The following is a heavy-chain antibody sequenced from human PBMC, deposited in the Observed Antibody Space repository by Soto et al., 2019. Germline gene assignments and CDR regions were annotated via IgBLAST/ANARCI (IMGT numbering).Heavy chain of an antibody. CDR1: GFTFSGYA. CDR2: ISSSGGST. D-gene: IGHD3-3*01. CDR3: AKDYCAADDIWSGSYAFDI. Sequence: GGSLRLSCAASGFTFSGYAMSWVRQAPGKGLEWVSSISSSGGSTYYADSVKGRFTISRDNSKNTLYLQMNSLRAEDMAVYYCAKDYCAADDIWSGSYAFDIWGQGTMVTVSS. J-gene: IGHJ3*02. V-gene: IGHV3-23*01.